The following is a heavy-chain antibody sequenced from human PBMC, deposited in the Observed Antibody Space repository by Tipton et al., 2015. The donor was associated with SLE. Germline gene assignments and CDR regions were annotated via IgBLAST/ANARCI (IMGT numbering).Heavy chain of an antibody. CDR1: GDSISDSY. Sequence: TLSLTCTVSGDSISDSYWNWVRQPAGKGLEWIGRIYTNRDFNYNPSLKSRVSMSVDTSKSQFSLELTSVTVADTAVYYCARVQRGPRSFDLWGRGTLLTVSS. CDR2: IYTNRDF. D-gene: IGHD1-1*01. V-gene: IGHV4-4*07. CDR3: ARVQRGPRSFDL. J-gene: IGHJ2*01.